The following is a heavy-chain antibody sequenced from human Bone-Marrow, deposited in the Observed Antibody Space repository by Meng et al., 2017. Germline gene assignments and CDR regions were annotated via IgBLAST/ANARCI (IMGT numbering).Heavy chain of an antibody. CDR2: INPSGGRT. Sequence: ASVKVSCQASGYTFTSYYMDWVRQAPGQGLEWMGIINPSGGRTSYAQKFQGRVTMTRDTSTSTVYMELSSLRSEDTAVYYCARDMIVVVPAAYYYYYGMDVWGQGTTVTVSS. J-gene: IGHJ6*02. CDR3: ARDMIVVVPAAYYYYYGMDV. D-gene: IGHD2-2*01. CDR1: GYTFTSYY. V-gene: IGHV1-46*01.